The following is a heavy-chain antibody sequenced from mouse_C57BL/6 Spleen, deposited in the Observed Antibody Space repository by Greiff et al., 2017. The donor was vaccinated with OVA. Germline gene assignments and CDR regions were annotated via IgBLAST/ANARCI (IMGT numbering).Heavy chain of an antibody. J-gene: IGHJ1*03. CDR2: ISDGGSYT. CDR3: ARDAVVADWYFDV. V-gene: IGHV5-4*01. CDR1: GFTFSSYA. D-gene: IGHD1-1*01. Sequence: EVKLVESGGGLVKPGGSLKLSCAASGFTFSSYAMSWVRQTPEKRLEWVATISDGGSYTYYPDNVKGRFTISRDNAKNNLYLQMSHLKSEDTAMYYCARDAVVADWYFDVWGTGTTVTVSS.